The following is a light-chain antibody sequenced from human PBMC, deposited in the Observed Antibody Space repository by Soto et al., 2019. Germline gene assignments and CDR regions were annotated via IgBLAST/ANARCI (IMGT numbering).Light chain of an antibody. V-gene: IGKV3-20*01. Sequence: EIVLTQSPGILSLSPGEGASLSCRASQSLSDRYLSWYQHKPGQSPRLLIYGASTRVPVTPDMFSGSGSGTDYILTISRLEPEAFAVYYCQQYSASLYTFGQGTKLEIK. CDR3: QQYSASLYT. J-gene: IGKJ2*01. CDR2: GAS. CDR1: QSLSDRY.